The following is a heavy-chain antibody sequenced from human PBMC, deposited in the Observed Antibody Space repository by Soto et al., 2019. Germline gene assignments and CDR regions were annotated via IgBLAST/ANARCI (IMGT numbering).Heavy chain of an antibody. Sequence: PSETLSLTCNVSGAFISRYYWSWIRQPAGKGLEWVGRIYGSGSTVYNPSLKGRVTMSIDTSRSQLSLKMTSISAADTAVYYCARDSPPIDYWGRGTLVTVSS. CDR1: GAFISRYY. J-gene: IGHJ4*02. CDR3: ARDSPPIDY. CDR2: IYGSGST. V-gene: IGHV4-4*07.